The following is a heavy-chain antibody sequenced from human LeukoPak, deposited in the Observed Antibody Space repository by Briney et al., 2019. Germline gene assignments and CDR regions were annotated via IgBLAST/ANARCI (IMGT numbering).Heavy chain of an antibody. CDR1: GDSITSSSHH. V-gene: IGHV4-39*01. CDR3: VRHDGRGGATMGSLDS. CDR2: IYFGRTT. D-gene: IGHD5-12*01. J-gene: IGHJ4*02. Sequence: SETLSLTRTVSGDSITSSSHHWGWIRQSPGKGLEWIGSIYFGRTTYYNPSLSSRVALSVVTSKNQFSLQLTSVTAADTAVYYCVRHDGRGGATMGSLDSWGQGSLVTVSS.